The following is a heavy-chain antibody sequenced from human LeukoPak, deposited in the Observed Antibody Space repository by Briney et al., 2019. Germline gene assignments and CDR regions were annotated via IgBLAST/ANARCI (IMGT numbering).Heavy chain of an antibody. J-gene: IGHJ4*02. Sequence: PGGSLRLSCAASGFTFSSYGVRWVRQAPGKGLEWVAVISYDGSNKYYADSVKGRFTISRDNSKNTLYLQMNSLRAEDTAVYYCAKEPYYYDSSGLFDYWGQGTLVTVSS. CDR1: GFTFSSYG. CDR3: AKEPYYYDSSGLFDY. CDR2: ISYDGSNK. V-gene: IGHV3-30*18. D-gene: IGHD3-22*01.